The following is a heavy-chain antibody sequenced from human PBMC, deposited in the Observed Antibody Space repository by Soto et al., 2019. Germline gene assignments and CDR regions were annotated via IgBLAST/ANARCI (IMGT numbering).Heavy chain of an antibody. CDR2: INSDGSST. Sequence: EVQLVESGGGLAHPGGSLRLSCVASGFTFSNYWMHWVRQAPGKGLVWVSHINSDGSSTSYADSVKGRFTISRDNAKNTLYLQINSLRPEDTAVYYCARDVSEAGAYYDLWSGFYRYFDYWGQGTLVTVSS. J-gene: IGHJ4*02. CDR3: ARDVSEAGAYYDLWSGFYRYFDY. D-gene: IGHD3-3*01. V-gene: IGHV3-74*01. CDR1: GFTFSNYW.